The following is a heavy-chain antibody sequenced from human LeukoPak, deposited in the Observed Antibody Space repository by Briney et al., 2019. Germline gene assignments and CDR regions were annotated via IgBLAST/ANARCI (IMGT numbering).Heavy chain of an antibody. J-gene: IGHJ4*02. Sequence: PGGSLRLSCATSGFTFSTSWMHWVRQAPGKGLVWVSRINTDGNTRDYADPVKGRFTISRDNAKNTLHLQMNSLRAEDTAVYYCVRDMGYYDKVWGQGTLVTVSS. D-gene: IGHD3-22*01. CDR1: GFTFSTSW. CDR3: VRDMGYYDKV. V-gene: IGHV3-74*01. CDR2: INTDGNTR.